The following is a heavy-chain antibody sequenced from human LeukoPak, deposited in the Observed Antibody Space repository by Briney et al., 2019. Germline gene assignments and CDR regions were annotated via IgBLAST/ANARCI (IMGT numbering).Heavy chain of an antibody. CDR2: IYSGGST. CDR1: GFTVSSNY. D-gene: IGHD5-18*01. V-gene: IGHV3-53*01. Sequence: GGSLRLSCAASGFTVSSNYMTWVRQAPGKGLEWVSVIYSGGSTYYADSVKGRFTISRDNSKNTLYLQMNSLRAEDTAVYYCARDPRGYSYGTYQYYGMDVCGQGTTVTVSS. CDR3: ARDPRGYSYGTYQYYGMDV. J-gene: IGHJ6*02.